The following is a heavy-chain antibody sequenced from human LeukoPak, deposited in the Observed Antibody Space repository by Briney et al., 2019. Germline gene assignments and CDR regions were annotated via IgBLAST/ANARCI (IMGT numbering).Heavy chain of an antibody. CDR2: ISWNSGSI. Sequence: PGGSLRLSCAASGFTFDDYAIHWVRQGPGKGLEWVSGISWNSGSIDYAESVKGRFTISRGNAKNSLYLQMNSLRPEDTALYYCAKGTGRYWTFFDYWGRGTLVTVST. D-gene: IGHD1-26*01. V-gene: IGHV3-9*01. CDR3: AKGTGRYWTFFDY. CDR1: GFTFDDYA. J-gene: IGHJ4*02.